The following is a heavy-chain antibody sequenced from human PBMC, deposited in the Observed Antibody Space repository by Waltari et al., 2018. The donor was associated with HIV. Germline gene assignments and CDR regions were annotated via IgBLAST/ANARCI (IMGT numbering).Heavy chain of an antibody. D-gene: IGHD2-15*01. CDR2: ISRSGSTI. V-gene: IGHV3-48*03. J-gene: IGHJ1*01. CDR3: VRQGRYDTRHYYRGYY. CDR1: GFTSSSYE. Sequence: EVDLVESGGDLVHPGGSLRLSCEVSGFTSSSYEMNWVRQAPGKGLEWISYISRSGSTISYADSVKGRFTISRDNTNNSLSLQMTSLRVEDTAYYYCVRQGRYDTRHYYRGYYWGQGTLVTVSS.